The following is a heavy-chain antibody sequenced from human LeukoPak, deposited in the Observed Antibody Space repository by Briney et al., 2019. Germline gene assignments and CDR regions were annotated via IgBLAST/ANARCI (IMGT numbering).Heavy chain of an antibody. J-gene: IGHJ6*03. CDR3: ARHSAPTMVRGVNYYYYYMDV. CDR2: IYYSGST. V-gene: IGHV4-59*08. CDR1: GGSISSCY. D-gene: IGHD3-10*01. Sequence: SETLSLTCTVSGGSISSCYWSWIRQPPGKGLEWIGYIYYSGSTNYNPSLKSRVTISVDTSKNQFSLKLSSVTAADTAVYYCARHSAPTMVRGVNYYYYYMDVWGKGTTVAVSS.